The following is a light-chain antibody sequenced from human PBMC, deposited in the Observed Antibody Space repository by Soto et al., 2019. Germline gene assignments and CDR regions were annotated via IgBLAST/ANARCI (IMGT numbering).Light chain of an antibody. CDR1: QAVGSN. Sequence: IVLTQSAATLSVSPGERATPSCRASQAVGSNLAWYQQRPGQAPRLLIYDASTSATGIPHRFSGGGSGTDFTLTISSLQSDDFAVYYCQHFNKWPHMPAFGGGTKLAIK. V-gene: IGKV3-15*01. CDR2: DAS. J-gene: IGKJ4*01. CDR3: QHFNKWPHMPA.